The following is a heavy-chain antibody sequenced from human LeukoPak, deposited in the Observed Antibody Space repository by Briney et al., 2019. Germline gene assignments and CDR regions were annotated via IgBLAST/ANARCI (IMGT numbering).Heavy chain of an antibody. CDR3: AREAVAGGGVDY. D-gene: IGHD6-19*01. Sequence: PSETLSLTCVVSGGSLSTHHWSWIRQSPGRGLEWIGYISDSGSTNYNPSLKSRVTISVDTSKNQFSLKLSSVTAADTAVYYCAREAVAGGGVDYWGQGTLVTVSS. V-gene: IGHV4-59*11. CDR1: GGSLSTHH. J-gene: IGHJ4*02. CDR2: ISDSGST.